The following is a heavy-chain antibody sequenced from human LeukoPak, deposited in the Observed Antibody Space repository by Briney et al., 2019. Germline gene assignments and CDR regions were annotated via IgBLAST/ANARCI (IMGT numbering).Heavy chain of an antibody. Sequence: ASVKVSCKASGYTFTSYGISWVRRAPGQGLEWMGWISAYNGNTNYAQKLQGRVTMTTDTSTSTAYMELRSLRSDDTAVYYCAREQDCGGDCYGGEFDYWGQGTLVTVSS. D-gene: IGHD2-21*02. V-gene: IGHV1-18*01. CDR2: ISAYNGNT. CDR1: GYTFTSYG. CDR3: AREQDCGGDCYGGEFDY. J-gene: IGHJ4*02.